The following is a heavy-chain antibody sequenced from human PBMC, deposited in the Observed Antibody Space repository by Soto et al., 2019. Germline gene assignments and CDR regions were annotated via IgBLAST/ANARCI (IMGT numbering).Heavy chain of an antibody. CDR3: ARPYYYDSSGYYGPDGMDV. CDR2: IYSGGST. Sequence: QPGGSLRLSCAASGFTVSSSYMSWVRQAPGKGLEWVSVIYSGGSTYYADSVKGRFTISRDNSKNTLYLQMNSLRAEDTAVYYCARPYYYDSSGYYGPDGMDVWGQGTTVTVSS. CDR1: GFTVSSSY. V-gene: IGHV3-53*01. J-gene: IGHJ6*02. D-gene: IGHD3-22*01.